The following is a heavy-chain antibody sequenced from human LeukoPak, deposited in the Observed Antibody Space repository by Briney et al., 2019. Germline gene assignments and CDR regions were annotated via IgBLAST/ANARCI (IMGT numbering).Heavy chain of an antibody. Sequence: SETLSLTCTVSGGSISSYYWSWIRQPPGKGLEWIGYIYYSGSTNYNPSLTSRVTISVDTSNNQFSLKLSSVTAADKAVYYCARHKGDFDDILTGPFVIWVQGTIVTVSS. V-gene: IGHV4-59*08. CDR2: IYYSGST. J-gene: IGHJ3*02. D-gene: IGHD3-9*01. CDR3: ARHKGDFDDILTGPFVI. CDR1: GGSISSYY.